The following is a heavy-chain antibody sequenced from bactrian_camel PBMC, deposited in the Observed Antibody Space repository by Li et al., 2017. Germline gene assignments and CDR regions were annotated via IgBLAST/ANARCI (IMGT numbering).Heavy chain of an antibody. Sequence: HVQLVESGGGSVQAGGALRLSCAASGVTLRTYCMGWFRQAPGKEREGVATIDAEDTKTYGASVKGRFTISKDIANDTLYLQMNDLKPDDTAMYYCAAWAFSVCTVATGLSMNQWWGQGTQVTVS. CDR3: AAWAFSVCTVATGLSMNQW. CDR1: GVTLRTYC. CDR2: IDAEDTK. V-gene: IGHV3S55*01. J-gene: IGHJ4*01. D-gene: IGHD6*01.